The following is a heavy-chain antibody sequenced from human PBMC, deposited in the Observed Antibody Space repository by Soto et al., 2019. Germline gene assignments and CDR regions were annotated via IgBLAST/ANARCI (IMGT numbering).Heavy chain of an antibody. CDR1: GYTFTSYG. CDR3: ARDLDHSSGWSGHFDY. CDR2: ISAYNGNT. V-gene: IGHV1-18*01. D-gene: IGHD6-19*01. J-gene: IGHJ4*02. Sequence: ASVNVSCKASGYTFTSYGISWVRQAPGQGLEWMGWISAYNGNTNYAQKLQGRVTMTTDTSTSTAYMELRSLRSDDTAVYYCARDLDHSSGWSGHFDYWGQGTLVTVSS.